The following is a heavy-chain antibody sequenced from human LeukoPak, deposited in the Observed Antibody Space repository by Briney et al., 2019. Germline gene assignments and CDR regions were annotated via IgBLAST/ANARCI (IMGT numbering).Heavy chain of an antibody. CDR3: AKDPLIVGATTAWYFDY. CDR2: ISYDGNTK. J-gene: IGHJ4*02. CDR1: GFTFSNYA. Sequence: GGSLRLSCAASGFTFSNYAMHWVRQAPGKGLQWVAVISYDGNTKYYGDSVKGRFTISRDNSKNTLYLQMNSLRAEDTAVYYCAKDPLIVGATTAWYFDYWGQGTLVTVSS. V-gene: IGHV3-30-3*01. D-gene: IGHD1-26*01.